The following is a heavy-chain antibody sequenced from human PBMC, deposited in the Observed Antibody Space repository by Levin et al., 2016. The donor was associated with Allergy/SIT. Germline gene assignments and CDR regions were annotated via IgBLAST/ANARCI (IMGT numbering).Heavy chain of an antibody. D-gene: IGHD3-22*01. V-gene: IGHV3-23*01. Sequence: GGSLRLSCAASGFTFSSYAMSWVRQAPGKGLEWVSAISGSGGSTYYADSVKGRFTISRDNSKNTLYLQMNSLRAEDTAVYYCAKDIYYDSSGSDAFDIWGQGTMVTVSS. CDR2: ISGSGGST. CDR3: AKDIYYDSSGSDAFDI. J-gene: IGHJ3*02. CDR1: GFTFSSYA.